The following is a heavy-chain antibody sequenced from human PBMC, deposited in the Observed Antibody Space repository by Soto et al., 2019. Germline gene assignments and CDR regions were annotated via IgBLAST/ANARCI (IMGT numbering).Heavy chain of an antibody. CDR2: IFYSGNT. CDR1: GGSISGNY. CDR3: AKFTSSNLRWFDP. Sequence: SETLSLTCAVSGGSISGNYWSWIRQSPGKGLEVIGYIFYSGNTNYNPSLKSRVTISVDTSKDQFSLKLSSVTAADTAVYYCAKFTSSNLRWFDPWGQGTLVTVS. D-gene: IGHD6-13*01. J-gene: IGHJ5*02. V-gene: IGHV4-59*08.